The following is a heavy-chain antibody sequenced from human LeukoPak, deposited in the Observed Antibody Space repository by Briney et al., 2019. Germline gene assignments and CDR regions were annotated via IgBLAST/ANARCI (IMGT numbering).Heavy chain of an antibody. Sequence: GGSLRLSCAASGFSFSDYVMHWVRQAPGKGLEWVAVIRYDGNNKYYADSVKGRFTISRDNSKKILYLQMNSLGAADTAEDDFAKKYSTGFDPWGQGTLVTVSS. CDR2: IRYDGNNK. V-gene: IGHV3-30*02. D-gene: IGHD1-26*01. J-gene: IGHJ5*02. CDR1: GFSFSDYV. CDR3: AKKYSTGFDP.